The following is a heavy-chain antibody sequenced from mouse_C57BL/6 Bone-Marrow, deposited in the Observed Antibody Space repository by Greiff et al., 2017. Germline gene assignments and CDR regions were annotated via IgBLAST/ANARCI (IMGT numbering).Heavy chain of an antibody. CDR1: GFTFSSYG. CDR3: ARHEATVVARSYWYCDV. J-gene: IGHJ1*03. V-gene: IGHV5-6*01. Sequence: DVQLVESGGDLVKPGGSLKLSCAASGFTFSSYGMSWVRQTPDKRLEWVATISSGGSYTYYPDSVKGRFTISRDNAKNTLYLQMSSLKSEDTAMNCSARHEATVVARSYWYCDVWGTGTTVTVSS. CDR2: ISSGGSYT. D-gene: IGHD1-1*01.